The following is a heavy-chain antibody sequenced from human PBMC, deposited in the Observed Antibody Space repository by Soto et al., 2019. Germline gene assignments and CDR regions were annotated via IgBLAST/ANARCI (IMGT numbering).Heavy chain of an antibody. J-gene: IGHJ3*02. D-gene: IGHD3-22*01. CDR3: ARDNYGSSGYYYGAFHI. CDR2: ILYSGST. V-gene: IGHV4-31*03. Sequence: SETLSLTCTVSGGSISSGGHYWSWVRQHPGKGLEWIGCILYSGSTYYNPSLKSRVTISVDTSKNQFSLKLTSVTAADTAVYFCARDNYGSSGYYYGAFHIWGQGTMVTVSS. CDR1: GGSISSGGHY.